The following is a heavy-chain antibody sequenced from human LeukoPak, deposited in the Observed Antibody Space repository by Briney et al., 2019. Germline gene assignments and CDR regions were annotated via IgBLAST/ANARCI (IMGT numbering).Heavy chain of an antibody. D-gene: IGHD5-18*01. CDR3: ARDEYSYGLRGGYCYGMDV. V-gene: IGHV4-61*02. CDR1: GGSISSGSYY. CDR2: IYTSGST. J-gene: IGHJ6*02. Sequence: SQTLSLTCTVSGGSISSGSYYWRWIRQPAGKGLEWIGRIYTSGSTNYNPSLKSRVTISVDTSKNQFSLKLSSVTAADTAVYYCARDEYSYGLRGGYCYGMDVWGQGTTVTVSS.